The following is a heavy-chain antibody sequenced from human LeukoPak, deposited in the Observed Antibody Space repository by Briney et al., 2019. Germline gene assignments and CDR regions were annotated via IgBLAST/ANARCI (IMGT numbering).Heavy chain of an antibody. CDR2: INHSGST. J-gene: IGHJ5*02. V-gene: IGHV4-34*01. Sequence: SETLSLTCAVYGGSFSGYYWSWIRQPPGKGLEWIGEINHSGSTNYNPSLKSRVTISVDTSKNQFSLKLSSVTAADTAVYYCARVGDGYNLPRWFDPWAREPWTPSPQ. CDR3: ARVGDGYNLPRWFDP. D-gene: IGHD5-24*01. CDR1: GGSFSGYY.